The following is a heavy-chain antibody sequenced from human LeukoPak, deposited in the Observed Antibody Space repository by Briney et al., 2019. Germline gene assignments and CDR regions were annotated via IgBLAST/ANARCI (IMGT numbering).Heavy chain of an antibody. V-gene: IGHV4-59*01. CDR2: IYYSGST. J-gene: IGHJ6*03. D-gene: IGHD6-19*01. CDR1: GGSSSSYY. Sequence: PSGTLSFTCTGSGGSSSSYYWSWIRQPPGKGLEWIGSIYYSGSTNYNPSLKSRVTISVDTSKNQFSLKLSSVTAADTAVYYCARDTVAGTDYYYYMDVWGKGTTVTVSS. CDR3: ARDTVAGTDYYYYMDV.